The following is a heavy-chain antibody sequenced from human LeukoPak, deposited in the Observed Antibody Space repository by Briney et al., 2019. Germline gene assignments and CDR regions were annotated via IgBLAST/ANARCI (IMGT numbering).Heavy chain of an antibody. D-gene: IGHD5-18*01. V-gene: IGHV1-18*01. Sequence: ASVKVSCKASGYTFTSYGISWVRQAPGQRLEWMGWISAYNGNTNYAQKLQGRVTMTTDTSTSTAYMELRSLRSDDTAVYYCARGGATWIQLWFDYYYGMDVWGQGTTVTVSS. CDR1: GYTFTSYG. J-gene: IGHJ6*02. CDR3: ARGGATWIQLWFDYYYGMDV. CDR2: ISAYNGNT.